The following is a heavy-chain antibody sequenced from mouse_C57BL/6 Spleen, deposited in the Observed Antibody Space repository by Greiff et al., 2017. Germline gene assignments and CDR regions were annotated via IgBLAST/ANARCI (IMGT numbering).Heavy chain of an antibody. V-gene: IGHV1-82*01. CDR3: ARGGGGRGYFDD. Sequence: VQLQQSGAELVKPGASVKLSCTASGYAFSRYSMPWVKQRPGKGLEWIGRIHPGDSYTYYTGKFKGQDTLTADNATSTAYLQLSSLTSEDTAVYYCARGGGGRGYFDDWGTGTTVTVSS. CDR2: IHPGDSYT. CDR1: GYAFSRYS. J-gene: IGHJ1*03.